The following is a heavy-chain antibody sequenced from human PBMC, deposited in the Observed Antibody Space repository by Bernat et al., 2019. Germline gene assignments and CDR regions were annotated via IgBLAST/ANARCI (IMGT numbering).Heavy chain of an antibody. Sequence: QVQLVQSGAEVKKPGSSVKVSCKASGGTFSSYAISWVRQAPGQGLEWMGRIIPILGIANYAQKFQGRVTITADKSTSTADMELSSLRSEDTAVYYCARERYCSSTSCYRYYYYGMDVWGQGTTVTVSS. D-gene: IGHD2-2*01. CDR3: ARERYCSSTSCYRYYYYGMDV. V-gene: IGHV1-69*04. CDR2: IIPILGIA. J-gene: IGHJ6*02. CDR1: GGTFSSYA.